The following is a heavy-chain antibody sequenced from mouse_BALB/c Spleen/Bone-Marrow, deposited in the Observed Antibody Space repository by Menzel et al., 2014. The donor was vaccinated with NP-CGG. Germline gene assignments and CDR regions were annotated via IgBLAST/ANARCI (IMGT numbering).Heavy chain of an antibody. CDR3: ARQGYYGYSDY. D-gene: IGHD1-2*01. J-gene: IGHJ2*01. Sequence: DVMLVESGGGLVQPGGSLKLSCAASGFDFSRYWMSWVRQAPGKGLEWIGEINPDSSTINYTPSLKDKFIISRDSSKNTLYLQMSKVRSEDTALYYCARQGYYGYSDYWGQGTTLTVSS. CDR1: GFDFSRYW. V-gene: IGHV4-1*02. CDR2: INPDSSTI.